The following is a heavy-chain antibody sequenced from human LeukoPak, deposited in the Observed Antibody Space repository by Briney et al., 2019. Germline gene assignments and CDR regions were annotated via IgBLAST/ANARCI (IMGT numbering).Heavy chain of an antibody. Sequence: AETLSLTCTVSGGSISTTRFYWGWIRQPPGKGLDWIASICSSGTTFYNPPLNSRATISVDTYKNQFSLKLRSVTAADTAVYYCARQAVRGSPKSGFDYWGQGMLVTASS. CDR2: ICSSGTT. CDR3: ARQAVRGSPKSGFDY. CDR1: GGSISTTRFY. V-gene: IGHV4-39*01. J-gene: IGHJ4*02. D-gene: IGHD3-10*01.